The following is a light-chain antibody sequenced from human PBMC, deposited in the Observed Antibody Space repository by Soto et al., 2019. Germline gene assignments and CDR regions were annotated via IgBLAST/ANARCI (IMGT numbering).Light chain of an antibody. Sequence: DIQMTQSPSTLSGSVGDRVTLTCRASQSVSNWLAWYQQKPGKAPNLLIYDASSLESGVPSRFSGSGSGTEFTLTISSLQPDDFATYSCQQYTSNSRTFGQGTKVDIK. CDR3: QQYTSNSRT. J-gene: IGKJ1*01. V-gene: IGKV1-5*01. CDR2: DAS. CDR1: QSVSNW.